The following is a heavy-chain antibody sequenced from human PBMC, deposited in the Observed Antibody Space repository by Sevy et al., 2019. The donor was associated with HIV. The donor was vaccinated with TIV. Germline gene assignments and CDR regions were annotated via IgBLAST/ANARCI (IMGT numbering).Heavy chain of an antibody. D-gene: IGHD2-15*01. V-gene: IGHV3-53*01. CDR3: AREDIVLGEGNYYGIDV. Sequence: GGSLRLSCAAPGLTVSSNYMSWVRQAPGKGLEWVSVIYSDGRTYYVDSVKGRFTISRDSSKNTLCLQMNSLRAEDTAVYYCAREDIVLGEGNYYGIDVWGQGTTVTVSS. CDR1: GLTVSSNY. J-gene: IGHJ6*02. CDR2: IYSDGRT.